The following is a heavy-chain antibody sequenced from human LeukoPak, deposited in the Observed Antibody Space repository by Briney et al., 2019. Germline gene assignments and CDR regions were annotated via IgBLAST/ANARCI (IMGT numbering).Heavy chain of an antibody. CDR1: GGSLSSYY. V-gene: IGHV4-59*08. Sequence: PSETLSLTCTVSGGSLSSYYWSWLRQPPGKGLEWIGYIYYSGSTNYNPSLKSRVTISVDTSKNQFSLKLSAVTAADTAVYYCANGVVPAAIYYWGQGTLVTVSS. CDR2: IYYSGST. D-gene: IGHD2-2*02. CDR3: ANGVVPAAIYY. J-gene: IGHJ4*02.